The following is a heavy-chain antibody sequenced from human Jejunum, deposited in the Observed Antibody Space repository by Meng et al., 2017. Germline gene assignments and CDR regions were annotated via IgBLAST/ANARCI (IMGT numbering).Heavy chain of an antibody. D-gene: IGHD3-22*01. Sequence: SLKISCAASGFSIDDYAFHWVRQAPGKGLEWVAGISGNSGSIAYVDSVKGRFTVSRDNAKNSVSLQMNSLRPDDTALYYCVKDIAVGGTMIVINWFDTWGQGTQVTVSS. V-gene: IGHV3-9*01. CDR2: ISGNSGSI. CDR3: VKDIAVGGTMIVINWFDT. J-gene: IGHJ5*02. CDR1: GFSIDDYA.